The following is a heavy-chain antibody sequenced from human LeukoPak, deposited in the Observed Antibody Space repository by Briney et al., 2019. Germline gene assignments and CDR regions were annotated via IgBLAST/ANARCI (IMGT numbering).Heavy chain of an antibody. CDR1: GGSFSGYY. Sequence: SETLSLTCAVYGGSFSGYYWSWIRQPPGKGLEWIGEINHSGSTNYNPSLKSRVTISVDTSKNQFSLKLSSVTAADTAVYYCARGREWDTYGSGSNYYYYHYMDVWGKGTTVTVSS. J-gene: IGHJ6*03. D-gene: IGHD3-10*01. CDR2: INHSGST. V-gene: IGHV4-34*01. CDR3: ARGREWDTYGSGSNYYYYHYMDV.